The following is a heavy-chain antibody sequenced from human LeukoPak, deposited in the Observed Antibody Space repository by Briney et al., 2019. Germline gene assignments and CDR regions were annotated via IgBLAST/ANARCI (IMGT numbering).Heavy chain of an antibody. Sequence: GASVKVSCKASGYTFTGYYMHWVRQAPGQGLEWMGWINPNSGNTNYAQKLQGRVTMTTDTSTSTAYMELRSLRSDDTAVYYCARWERYFDLDQYYFDYWGQGTLVTVSS. CDR2: INPNSGNT. CDR3: ARWERYFDLDQYYFDY. V-gene: IGHV1-18*04. J-gene: IGHJ4*02. D-gene: IGHD3-9*01. CDR1: GYTFTGYY.